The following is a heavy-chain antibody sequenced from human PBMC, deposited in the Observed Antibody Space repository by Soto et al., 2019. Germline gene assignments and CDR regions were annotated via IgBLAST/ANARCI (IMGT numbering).Heavy chain of an antibody. D-gene: IGHD1-26*01. CDR1: GFTVSSNY. CDR3: ARVTEQTYYFDY. CDR2: IYSGGST. V-gene: IGHV3-53*01. Sequence: EVQLVESGGGLIQPGGSLRLSCAASGFTVSSNYMSWVRQAPGKGLEWVSVIYSGGSTYYADSEKGRFTISRDNSKNTLYLQMNSLRAEDTAVYYCARVTEQTYYFDYWGQGTLVTVSS. J-gene: IGHJ4*02.